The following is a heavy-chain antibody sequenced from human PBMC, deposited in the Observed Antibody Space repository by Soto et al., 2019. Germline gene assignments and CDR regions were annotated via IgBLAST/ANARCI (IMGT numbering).Heavy chain of an antibody. V-gene: IGHV3-23*01. CDR1: GFTFCSYA. CDR2: ISGSGGST. J-gene: IGHJ4*02. CDR3: ATAMVRGVMPLY. Sequence: GGSLRLSCAASGFTFCSYAMSWVRQAPGKGLEWVSAISGSGGSTYYADSVKGRFTISRDNSKNTLYLQMNSLRAEDTAVYYCATAMVRGVMPLYWGQGTLVTVSS. D-gene: IGHD3-10*01.